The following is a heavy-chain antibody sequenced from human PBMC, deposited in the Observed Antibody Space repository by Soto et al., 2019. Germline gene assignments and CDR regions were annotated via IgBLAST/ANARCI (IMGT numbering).Heavy chain of an antibody. D-gene: IGHD2-21*02. J-gene: IGHJ4*02. Sequence: QVQLVQSGAEVKKPGASVKVSCKASGYTFTNFGISWVRQAPGQGLEWMGWISAYNGNTNYAQNFQGRVTMTTDTSTRTAYMELRSLRYDDTAVYYCAGGVTPIDYWGQGTLVNVSS. CDR2: ISAYNGNT. CDR1: GYTFTNFG. CDR3: AGGVTPIDY. V-gene: IGHV1-18*01.